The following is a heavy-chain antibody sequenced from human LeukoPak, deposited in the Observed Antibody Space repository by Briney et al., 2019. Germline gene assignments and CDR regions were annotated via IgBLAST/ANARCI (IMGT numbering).Heavy chain of an antibody. CDR1: GVIFNNYA. Sequence: GGSLRLSCSASGVIFNNYAMHWVRQAPGKGLEFLSAISIDGDTTYYADSVKGRFTISRDNSKNTLYLQMSSLRPEDTAVYYCVKDRWEPTHWGQGTLVTVSS. CDR2: ISIDGDTT. D-gene: IGHD1-26*01. CDR3: VKDRWEPTH. V-gene: IGHV3-64D*09. J-gene: IGHJ4*02.